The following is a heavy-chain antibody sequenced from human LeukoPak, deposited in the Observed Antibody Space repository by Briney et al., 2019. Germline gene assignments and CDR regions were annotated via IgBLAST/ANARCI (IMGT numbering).Heavy chain of an antibody. Sequence: PGGSLRLSCAASGFTFSSFGMNWVRQAPGKGLEWVSYISYSSSLTDYADSVKGRFSISRDNAKNSLSLQLNSLRDEDTAVYFCAKMIRGGYGMDVWGQGTTVTVSS. CDR1: GFTFSSFG. V-gene: IGHV3-48*02. CDR3: AKMIRGGYGMDV. D-gene: IGHD3-10*01. CDR2: ISYSSSLT. J-gene: IGHJ6*02.